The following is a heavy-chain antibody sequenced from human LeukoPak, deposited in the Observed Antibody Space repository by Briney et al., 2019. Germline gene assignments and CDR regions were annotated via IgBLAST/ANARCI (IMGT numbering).Heavy chain of an antibody. CDR1: GFTFTTYT. V-gene: IGHV3-23*01. D-gene: IGHD2-2*01. J-gene: IGHJ4*02. CDR3: AKVTSDIVVVPAASHFDY. Sequence: PGGSLRLSCAASGFTFTTYTMSWVRQAPGKGLAWVSAISGSGGTTYYADSVKGRFTISRDNSKNMLYLQMNSLRAEDTAVYYCAKVTSDIVVVPAASHFDYWGQGTLVTVSS. CDR2: ISGSGGTT.